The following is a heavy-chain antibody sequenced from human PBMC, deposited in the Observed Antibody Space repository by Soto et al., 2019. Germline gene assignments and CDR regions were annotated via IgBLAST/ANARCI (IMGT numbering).Heavy chain of an antibody. D-gene: IGHD6-6*01. CDR2: MNPNSGNT. V-gene: IGHV1-8*01. CDR1: GYTFTSYD. Sequence: ASVKVSCKASGYTFTSYDINWVRQATGQGLEWMGWMNPNSGNTGYAQKFQGRVTMTRNTSISTAYMELSSLRSEDTAVYYCARVYVIAARRADGYVYYYYYMDVWGKGTTVTVSS. J-gene: IGHJ6*03. CDR3: ARVYVIAARRADGYVYYYYYMDV.